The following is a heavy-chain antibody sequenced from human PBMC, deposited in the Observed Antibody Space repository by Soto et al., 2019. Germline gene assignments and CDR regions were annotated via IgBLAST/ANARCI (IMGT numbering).Heavy chain of an antibody. CDR3: ATLNGDYDY. D-gene: IGHD4-17*01. J-gene: IGHJ4*02. CDR1: GFTFSSYA. Sequence: EVQLLESGGGLVQPGGSLRLSCAASGFTFSSYAMSWVRQAPGKGLGRVSAISGSGGSRYYADSVKGRFTISRDNTKNTVYLQMDSLRAEDTAVYYCATLNGDYDYWGQGTLVTVSS. CDR2: ISGSGGSR. V-gene: IGHV3-23*01.